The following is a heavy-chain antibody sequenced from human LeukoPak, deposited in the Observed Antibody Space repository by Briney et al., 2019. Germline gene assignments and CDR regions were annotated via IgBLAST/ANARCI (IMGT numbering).Heavy chain of an antibody. CDR3: AKLDPLWFGELQAAHVIHYYYYYMDV. CDR1: GFTFSNYA. CDR2: ISGSGGST. Sequence: PGGSLRLSCAASGFTFSNYAMSWVRQAPGKGLEWVSAISGSGGSTYYADSVKGRFTISRDNSKNTLYLQINSLRAEDTAVYYCAKLDPLWFGELQAAHVIHYYYYYMDVWGKGTTVTISS. V-gene: IGHV3-23*01. D-gene: IGHD3-10*01. J-gene: IGHJ6*03.